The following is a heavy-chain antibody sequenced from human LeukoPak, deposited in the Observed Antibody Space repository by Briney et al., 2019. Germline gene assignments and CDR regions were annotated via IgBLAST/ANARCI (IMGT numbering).Heavy chain of an antibody. CDR3: ARGRESSSWYNTRYYYYYGMDV. CDR1: GGTFSSYA. J-gene: IGHJ6*02. CDR2: IIPIFGTA. Sequence: SVKVSCKASGGTFSSYAISWVRQAPGQGLEWMGGIIPIFGTANYAQKFQGRVTITADESTSTAYMELSSLRSEDTAVYYCARGRESSSWYNTRYYYYYGMDVWGQGTTVTVSS. V-gene: IGHV1-69*13. D-gene: IGHD6-13*01.